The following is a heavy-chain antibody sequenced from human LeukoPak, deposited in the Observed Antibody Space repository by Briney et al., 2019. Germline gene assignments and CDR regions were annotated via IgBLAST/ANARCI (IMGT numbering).Heavy chain of an antibody. V-gene: IGHV5-51*01. Sequence: GGSLRLSCKGSGYSFTKYWIGWVRQMPGKGLEWMGIIYPGDSDTKYSPSFQGQVTISADKSISTAYLQWSSLKASDTAMYYCARRGYNSGWSTTDYWGQGTLVTVSS. CDR3: ARRGYNSGWSTTDY. D-gene: IGHD6-19*01. CDR1: GYSFTKYW. J-gene: IGHJ4*02. CDR2: IYPGDSDT.